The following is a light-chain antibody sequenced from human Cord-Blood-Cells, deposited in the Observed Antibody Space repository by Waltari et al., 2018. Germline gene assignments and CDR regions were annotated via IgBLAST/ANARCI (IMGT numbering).Light chain of an antibody. Sequence: DIVMTQSPDSLAVSLGERATINCKSRQSVLYSSNNKNYLAWYQQKPGQPPKLLIYWASTRESVVPDRFSGSGSGTDFTLTISSLQAEDVAVYYCQQYYSTPPTFGQGTKVEIK. CDR1: QSVLYSSNNKNY. J-gene: IGKJ1*01. CDR2: WAS. V-gene: IGKV4-1*01. CDR3: QQYYSTPPT.